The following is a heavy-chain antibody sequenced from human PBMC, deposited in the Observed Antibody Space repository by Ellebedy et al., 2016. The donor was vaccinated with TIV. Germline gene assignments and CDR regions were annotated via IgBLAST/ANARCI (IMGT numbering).Heavy chain of an antibody. J-gene: IGHJ4*02. Sequence: GESLKISCEASGFTFSYYWMHWVRQAPGKGLVWVSRVNGGGVSTSYSDSVNGRFTISRDNAKKTLYLQMNSLRAEDTAVYYCTRTLTSYYFDYWGQGALVTVSS. CDR2: VNGGGVST. CDR1: GFTFSYYW. V-gene: IGHV3-74*01. D-gene: IGHD2-21*02. CDR3: TRTLTSYYFDY.